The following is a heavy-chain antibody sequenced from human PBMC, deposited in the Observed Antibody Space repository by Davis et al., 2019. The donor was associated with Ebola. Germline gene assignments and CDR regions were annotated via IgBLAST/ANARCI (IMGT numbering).Heavy chain of an antibody. V-gene: IGHV4-34*01. CDR2: IYHSGST. Sequence: SETLSLTCAVYGGSFSGYYWSWIRQPPGKGLEWIGEIYHSGSTNYNPSLKSRVTISVDTSKNQFSLKLSSVTAADTAVYYCARGRRSSSHYYYYGMDVWGQGTTVTVSS. D-gene: IGHD6-13*01. CDR1: GGSFSGYY. J-gene: IGHJ6*02. CDR3: ARGRRSSSHYYYYGMDV.